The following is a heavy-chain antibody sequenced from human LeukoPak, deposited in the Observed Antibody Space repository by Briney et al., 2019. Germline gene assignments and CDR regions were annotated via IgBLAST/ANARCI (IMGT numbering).Heavy chain of an antibody. CDR2: IYHSGST. CDR1: GGSISRRNW. CDR3: ARASHDYGDYSHFDY. J-gene: IGHJ4*02. D-gene: IGHD4-17*01. Sequence: PSGTLSLTCAVSGGSISRRNWWSWVRQPPGKGLEWIGEIYHSGSTNYNPSLKNRVTISVDKSKNQFSLKLSSVTAADTAVYYCARASHDYGDYSHFDYWGQGTLVTVSS. V-gene: IGHV4-4*02.